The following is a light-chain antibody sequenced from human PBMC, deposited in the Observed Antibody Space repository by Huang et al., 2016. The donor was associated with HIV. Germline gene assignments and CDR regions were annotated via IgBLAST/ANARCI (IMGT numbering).Light chain of an antibody. V-gene: IGKV4-1*01. CDR1: QSVLYSSHNKSY. J-gene: IGKJ1*01. Sequence: DIVMTQSPDSLAVSLGERAALNCKSSQSVLYSSHNKSYLAWYQQKPGQPPKLLIYWASTRETGVPDRCSGSWSGTDFTLTISSLQAEDVAVYYCQQYYSTPWTFGQGTKVEIK. CDR2: WAS. CDR3: QQYYSTPWT.